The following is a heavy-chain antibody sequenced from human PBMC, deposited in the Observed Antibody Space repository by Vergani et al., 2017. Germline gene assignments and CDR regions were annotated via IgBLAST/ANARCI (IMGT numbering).Heavy chain of an antibody. D-gene: IGHD3-16*02. V-gene: IGHV4-39*01. CDR2: IYYSGST. CDR1: GGSISSSSYY. Sequence: QVQLQESGPGLVKPSQTLSLTCTVSGGSISSSSYYWGWIRQPPGKGLEWIGSIYYSGSTYYNPSLKSRVTISVDTSKNQFSLKLSSVTAADTAVYYWASLDYVWGSYRYWSDNWFDPWGQGTLVTVSS. CDR3: ASLDYVWGSYRYWSDNWFDP. J-gene: IGHJ5*02.